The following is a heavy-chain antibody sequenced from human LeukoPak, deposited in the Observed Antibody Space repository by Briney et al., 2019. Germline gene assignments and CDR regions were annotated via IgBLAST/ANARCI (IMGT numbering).Heavy chain of an antibody. Sequence: SETLSLTCTVSGGSISSYYWSWIRQPPGKGLEWIGYIYYSGSTNYNPSLKSRVTMSVDTSKNQFSLKLTSVTAADTAVYYCARGGLVPRYYYDSGQNWFDPWGQGTLVTVSS. CDR2: IYYSGST. CDR1: GGSISSYY. J-gene: IGHJ5*02. CDR3: ARGGLVPRYYYDSGQNWFDP. V-gene: IGHV4-59*12. D-gene: IGHD3-22*01.